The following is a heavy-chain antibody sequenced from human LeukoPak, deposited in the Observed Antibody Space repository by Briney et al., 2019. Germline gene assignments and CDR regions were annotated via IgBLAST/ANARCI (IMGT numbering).Heavy chain of an antibody. J-gene: IGHJ5*02. CDR2: ISGSGGST. CDR3: AKVYSSGWYQVNNWFDP. Sequence: GASLRLSCAASGFTFSSYAMSWVRQAPGKGLEWVSAISGSGGSTYYADSVKGRFTISRDNSKNTLYLQMNSLRAEDTAVYYCAKVYSSGWYQVNNWFDPWGQGTLVTVSS. D-gene: IGHD6-19*01. CDR1: GFTFSSYA. V-gene: IGHV3-23*01.